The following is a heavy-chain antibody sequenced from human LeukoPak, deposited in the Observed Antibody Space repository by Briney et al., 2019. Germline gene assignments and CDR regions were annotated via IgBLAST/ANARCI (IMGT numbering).Heavy chain of an antibody. Sequence: GGSLRLSCAASGFTFSSYAMHWVRQAPGKGLEWVAVMSYDGSNKYYADSVKGRFTISRDNSKNTLYLQMNSLRAEDTAVYCCASTYDYVWGSYRKNFDYWGQGTLVTVSS. CDR2: MSYDGSNK. V-gene: IGHV3-30-3*01. D-gene: IGHD3-16*02. J-gene: IGHJ4*02. CDR1: GFTFSSYA. CDR3: ASTYDYVWGSYRKNFDY.